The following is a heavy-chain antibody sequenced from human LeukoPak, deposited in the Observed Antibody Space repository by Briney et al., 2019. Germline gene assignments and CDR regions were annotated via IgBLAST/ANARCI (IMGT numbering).Heavy chain of an antibody. CDR2: ISSSSGTI. CDR1: GFTFSSFS. Sequence: GGSLRLSCAASGFTFSSFSMNWVRLAPGKGLEWVSYISSSSGTIYYADSVKGRFTISGDNAKNSLYLQMNSLRAEDTAVYYCARGLDYWGQGTPVTVSS. V-gene: IGHV3-48*01. J-gene: IGHJ4*02. CDR3: ARGLDY.